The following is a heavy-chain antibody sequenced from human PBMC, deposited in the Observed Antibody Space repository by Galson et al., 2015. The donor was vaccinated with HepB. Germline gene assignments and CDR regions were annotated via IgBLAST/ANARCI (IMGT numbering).Heavy chain of an antibody. CDR1: GFTVSSNY. J-gene: IGHJ4*02. D-gene: IGHD4-23*01. Sequence: SLRLSCAASGFTVSSNYMSWVRQAPGKGLEWVSVIYSAGTTYYADSVRGRFLISRDNSRNTLYLQVNSLRAEDTAVYYCARGMGGNGYYFDYWGQGTLVTVSS. V-gene: IGHV3-53*01. CDR3: ARGMGGNGYYFDY. CDR2: IYSAGTT.